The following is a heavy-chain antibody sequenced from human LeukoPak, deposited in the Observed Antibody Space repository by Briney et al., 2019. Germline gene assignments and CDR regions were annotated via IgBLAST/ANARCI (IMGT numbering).Heavy chain of an antibody. CDR3: AKDRLAYCGGDCYSGFDY. V-gene: IGHV3-23*01. D-gene: IGHD2-21*02. CDR2: ISGSGGST. Sequence: GGSLRLSCVASGFMFDDYDMSWVRQAPGKGLEWVSAISGSGGSTYYADSVKGRFTISRDNSKNTLYLQMNSLRAEDTAVYYCAKDRLAYCGGDCYSGFDYWGQGTLVTVSS. J-gene: IGHJ4*02. CDR1: GFMFDDYD.